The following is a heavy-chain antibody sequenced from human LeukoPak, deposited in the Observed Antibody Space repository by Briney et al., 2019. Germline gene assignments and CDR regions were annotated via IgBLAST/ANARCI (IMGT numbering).Heavy chain of an antibody. CDR3: ARVFGIKGYFDY. D-gene: IGHD1-14*01. Sequence: GGSLRLSCAASGVTFSSYEMNWVRQAPGKGLEWVSYISSSGSTIYYADSVKGRFTISRDNAKNSLYLQMNSLRAEDTAVYYCARVFGIKGYFDYWGQGTLVTASS. J-gene: IGHJ4*02. CDR1: GVTFSSYE. V-gene: IGHV3-48*03. CDR2: ISSSGSTI.